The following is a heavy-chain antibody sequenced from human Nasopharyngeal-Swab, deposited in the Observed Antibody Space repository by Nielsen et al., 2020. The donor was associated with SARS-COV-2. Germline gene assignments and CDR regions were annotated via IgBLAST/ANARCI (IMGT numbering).Heavy chain of an antibody. J-gene: IGHJ3*02. D-gene: IGHD6-19*01. CDR1: GYTFTSYG. CDR3: ARSIAVAGNPGAFDI. V-gene: IGHV1-18*01. Sequence: SVKVSCKASGYTFTSYGISWVRQAPGQGLEWMGWISAYNGNTNYAQKLQGRVTMTTDTSTSTAYMELRSLRSDDTAVYYCARSIAVAGNPGAFDIWGQGTMVTVSS. CDR2: ISAYNGNT.